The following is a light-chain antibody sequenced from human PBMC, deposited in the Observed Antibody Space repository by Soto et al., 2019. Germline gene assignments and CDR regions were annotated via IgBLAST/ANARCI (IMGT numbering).Light chain of an antibody. CDR1: TSNIGSNT. J-gene: IGLJ2*01. V-gene: IGLV1-44*01. CDR3: ASWDDRLTGVV. CDR2: NNN. Sequence: QSVLTQPPSASGTPGQRGTISCSGSTSNIGSNTVNWYQHLPGTAPKRLIFNNNQRPSGVPDRFSGSKSVTSASLAISGLQTEDEADYYCASWDDRLTGVVFGGGTKLTVL.